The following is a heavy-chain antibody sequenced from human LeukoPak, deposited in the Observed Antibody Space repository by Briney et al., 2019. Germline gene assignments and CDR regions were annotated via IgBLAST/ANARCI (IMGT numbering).Heavy chain of an antibody. CDR3: ARDPSPYGGNYYFDY. J-gene: IGHJ4*01. V-gene: IGHV1-46*01. Sequence: GASVKVPCKASGYTFTSYYMQWVRQAPGQGLEWMGIINPSGGSTSYAQKFQGRVTMNRDTSTSTVYMELSSLRSEDTAVYYCARDPSPYGGNYYFDYSGQGSLVTVSS. CDR1: GYTFTSYY. CDR2: INPSGGST. D-gene: IGHD4-23*01.